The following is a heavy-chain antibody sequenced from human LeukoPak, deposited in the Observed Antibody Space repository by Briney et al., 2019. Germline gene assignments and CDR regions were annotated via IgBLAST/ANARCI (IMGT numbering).Heavy chain of an antibody. J-gene: IGHJ6*04. CDR2: INSDGSST. D-gene: IGHD3-16*01. CDR1: GFTFSSYW. CDR3: VRGALTKVWGRKKGTDV. V-gene: IGHV3-74*01. Sequence: PGGSLRLSCAASGFTFSSYWMHWVRQAPGKGLVWVSRINSDGSSTSYADSVKGRFTISRDNAKNTLYLQMNSLRSEDTAVYYCVRGALTKVWGRKKGTDVWGKGTTVTVSS.